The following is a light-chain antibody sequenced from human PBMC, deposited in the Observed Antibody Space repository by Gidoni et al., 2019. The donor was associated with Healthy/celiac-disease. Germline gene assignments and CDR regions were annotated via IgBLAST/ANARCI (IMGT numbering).Light chain of an antibody. V-gene: IGKV2-28*01. Sequence: DIVMTQSPLSLPVTPGEPASISCRSSQSLLHSNGYNYLDWYLQKPGQSPQLLIYLGSNRSSGVPDRFSGSGSGTDFTLKISRVEAEDVGVYYCMQALQTLLTFGPXTKVEIK. J-gene: IGKJ3*01. CDR3: MQALQTLLT. CDR1: QSLLHSNGYNY. CDR2: LGS.